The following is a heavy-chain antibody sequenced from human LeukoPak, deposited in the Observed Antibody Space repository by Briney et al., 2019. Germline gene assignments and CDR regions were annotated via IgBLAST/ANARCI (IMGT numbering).Heavy chain of an antibody. CDR3: TRDDTLQDNGLDA. CDR2: IGSDGSRD. D-gene: IGHD2-8*01. V-gene: IGHV3-33*01. CDR1: GFSFSSHG. J-gene: IGHJ3*01. Sequence: GGSLRLSCAASGFSFSSHGMHWVRQAPGKGLEWLAGIGSDGSRDSYADSVRGRLTISRDNSKNMLFLQVNSLRVEDTAVYYCTRDDTLQDNGLDAWGQGTIVTVSS.